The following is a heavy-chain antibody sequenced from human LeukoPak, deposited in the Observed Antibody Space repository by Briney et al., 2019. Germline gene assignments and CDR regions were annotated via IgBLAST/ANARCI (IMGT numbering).Heavy chain of an antibody. Sequence: GGSLRLSCGASGFTFRSYAMSWVRQAPGKGLEWVSVISGSGSSTYYADSVKGRFTIPRDNSKNTLYMQMNSLRAEDTAVYYCTKSFGPVIAAAGAGTDWGQGTLVTVSS. CDR2: ISGSGSST. J-gene: IGHJ4*02. CDR1: GFTFRSYA. CDR3: TKSFGPVIAAAGAGTD. V-gene: IGHV3-23*01. D-gene: IGHD6-13*01.